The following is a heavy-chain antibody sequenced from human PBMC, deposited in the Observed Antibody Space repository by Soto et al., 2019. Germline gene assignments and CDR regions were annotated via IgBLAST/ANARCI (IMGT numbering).Heavy chain of an antibody. Sequence: QVQLVQSGAEVKKPGASVKVSCKASGYTFTSYGISWVRQAPGQGLEWMGWINAYNGNTNYAQKLQGRVTMTTDTSTSTAXXELXSLRSDDTAVYYXXRDWFGVDYWGQGTLVTVSS. CDR3: XRDWFGVDY. J-gene: IGHJ4*02. CDR1: GYTFTSYG. V-gene: IGHV1-18*01. D-gene: IGHD3-16*01. CDR2: INAYNGNT.